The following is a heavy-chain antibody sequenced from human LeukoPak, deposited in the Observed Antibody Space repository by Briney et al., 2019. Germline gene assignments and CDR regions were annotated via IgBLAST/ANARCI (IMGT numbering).Heavy chain of an antibody. CDR1: GGSFSGYY. V-gene: IGHV4-34*01. Sequence: PSETLSLTCAVYGGSFSGYYWSWIRQPPGKGLEWIGEINHSGSTNYNPSLKSRVTISVDTSKNQFSLKLSSVTAADTAVYYCARAKGYSSSWAQNYYYYYYMDVWGQGTTVTVSS. CDR3: ARAKGYSSSWAQNYYYYYYMDV. CDR2: INHSGST. D-gene: IGHD6-13*01. J-gene: IGHJ6*03.